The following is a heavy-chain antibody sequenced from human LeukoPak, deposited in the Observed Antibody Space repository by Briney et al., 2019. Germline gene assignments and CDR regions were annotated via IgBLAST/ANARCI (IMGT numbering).Heavy chain of an antibody. CDR1: GFTFSSYS. J-gene: IGHJ2*01. CDR3: ARVFDPFGYCSGCSCYRYWYFDL. V-gene: IGHV3-21*01. D-gene: IGHD2-15*01. CDR2: ISSSSSYI. Sequence: GGSLRLSCAASGFTFSSYSMNWVRQTPGKGLEWVSSISSSSSYIYYADSVKGRFTISRDNAKNSLYLQMNSLRAEDTAVYYCARVFDPFGYCSGCSCYRYWYFDLWGRGTLVTVSS.